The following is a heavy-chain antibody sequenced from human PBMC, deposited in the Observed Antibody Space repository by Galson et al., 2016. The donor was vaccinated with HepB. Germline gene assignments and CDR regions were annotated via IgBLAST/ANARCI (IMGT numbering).Heavy chain of an antibody. CDR3: AKGENWNYGVWWYFDL. D-gene: IGHD1-7*01. CDR1: GFTFSSYA. J-gene: IGHJ2*01. CDR2: MSGSGAST. Sequence: SLRLSCAASGFTFSSYAMRWVRQAPGKGLEWVSAMSGSGASTFYADSVKGRFTISRDNSKNTLYLQMNSLRAEDTAVYYGAKGENWNYGVWWYFDLWGRGTLVTVSS. V-gene: IGHV3-23*01.